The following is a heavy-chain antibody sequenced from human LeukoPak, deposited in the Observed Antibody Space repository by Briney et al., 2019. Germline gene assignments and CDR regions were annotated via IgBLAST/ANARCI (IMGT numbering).Heavy chain of an antibody. CDR3: ARDRGRSGSYLDY. D-gene: IGHD1-26*01. V-gene: IGHV4-30-2*01. CDR1: GGSISSGGYS. Sequence: SETLSLTCAVSGGSISSGGYSWSWIRQPPGKGLEWIGYIYHSGGTYYNPSLKSRVTISVDRSKNQFSLKLSSVTAADTAVYYCARDRGRSGSYLDYWGQGTLVTVSS. CDR2: IYHSGGT. J-gene: IGHJ4*02.